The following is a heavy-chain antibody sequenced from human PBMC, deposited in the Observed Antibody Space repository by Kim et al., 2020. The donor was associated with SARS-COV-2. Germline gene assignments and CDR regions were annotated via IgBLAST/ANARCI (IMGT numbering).Heavy chain of an antibody. CDR2: ISSSGSTI. Sequence: GGSLRLSCAASGFTFSSYEMNWVRQAPGKGLEWVSYISSSGSTIYYADSVKGRFTISRDNAKNSLYLQMNSLRAEDTAAYYCARPHRSHDYGDLFDYWGQGTLVTVSS. CDR3: ARPHRSHDYGDLFDY. J-gene: IGHJ4*02. V-gene: IGHV3-48*03. D-gene: IGHD4-17*01. CDR1: GFTFSSYE.